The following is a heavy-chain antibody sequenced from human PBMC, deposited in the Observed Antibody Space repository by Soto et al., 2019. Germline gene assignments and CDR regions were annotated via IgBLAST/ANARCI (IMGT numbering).Heavy chain of an antibody. V-gene: IGHV1-69*01. CDR3: ASPSIAARPVSPYYYYGMDV. J-gene: IGHJ6*02. CDR1: GGTFSSYA. Sequence: QVQLVQSGAEVKKPGSSVKVSCKASGGTFSSYAISWVRQAPGQGLEWMGGIIPIFGTANYAQKFQGRVTITADESTSTADMELSSLRSEDTAVYYCASPSIAARPVSPYYYYGMDVWGQGTTVTVSS. D-gene: IGHD6-6*01. CDR2: IIPIFGTA.